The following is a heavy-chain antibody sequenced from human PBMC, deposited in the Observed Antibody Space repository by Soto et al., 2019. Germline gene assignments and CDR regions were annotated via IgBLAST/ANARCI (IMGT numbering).Heavy chain of an antibody. CDR2: INPNSGGT. D-gene: IGHD3-22*01. CDR3: ARVGDSSGYYLNWFDP. Sequence: XSVKVSCKASGYPFTGYYMHWVRQAPGQGLEWMGWINPNSGGTNYAQKFQCRVTMTRDTSISTAYMELSRLRSDDTAVYYCARVGDSSGYYLNWFDPWGQGTLVTVSS. CDR1: GYPFTGYY. V-gene: IGHV1-2*02. J-gene: IGHJ5*02.